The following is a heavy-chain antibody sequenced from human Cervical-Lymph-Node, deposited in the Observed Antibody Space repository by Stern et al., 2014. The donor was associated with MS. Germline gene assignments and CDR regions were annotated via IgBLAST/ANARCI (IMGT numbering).Heavy chain of an antibody. J-gene: IGHJ4*02. D-gene: IGHD6-13*01. CDR3: VSCIAAAGHFDY. Sequence: VQLVQSGAEVKKSGESLKISCKASGYHFPTYWIGWVRQVPGSGLEWMGFIYPSDSDTKYNASFQGHVTISADDSINTACLQWSSLKASDTAMYFCVSCIAAAGHFDYWGQGTLVIVSS. V-gene: IGHV5-51*01. CDR2: IYPSDSDT. CDR1: GYHFPTYW.